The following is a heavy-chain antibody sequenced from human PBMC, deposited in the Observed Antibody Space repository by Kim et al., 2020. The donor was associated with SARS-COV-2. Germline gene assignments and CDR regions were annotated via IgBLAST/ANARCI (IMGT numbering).Heavy chain of an antibody. J-gene: IGHJ4*02. Sequence: DSVNGRFTISRDNSKTTLYLQMNSLRAEDTAVYYCAKDAGVAVAGVMADWGQGTLVTVSS. CDR3: AKDAGVAVAGVMAD. V-gene: IGHV3-23*03. D-gene: IGHD6-19*01.